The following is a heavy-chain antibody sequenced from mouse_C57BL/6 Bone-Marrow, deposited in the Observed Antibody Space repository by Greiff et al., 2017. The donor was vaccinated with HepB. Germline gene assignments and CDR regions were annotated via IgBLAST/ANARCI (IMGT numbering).Heavy chain of an antibody. CDR3: ARGGAYYYGSKAY. D-gene: IGHD1-1*01. Sequence: QVQLQQPGAELVRPGSSVKLSCKASGYTFTSYWMHWVKQRPIQGLEWIGNIDPSDSETHYNQKFKDKATLTVDKSSSTAYMQRSSLTSEDSAVYYCARGGAYYYGSKAYWGQGTLVTVSA. J-gene: IGHJ3*01. CDR2: IDPSDSET. CDR1: GYTFTSYW. V-gene: IGHV1-52*01.